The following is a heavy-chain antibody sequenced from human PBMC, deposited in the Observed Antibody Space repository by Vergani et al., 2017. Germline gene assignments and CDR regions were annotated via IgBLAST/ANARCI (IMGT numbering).Heavy chain of an antibody. CDR3: ARAYDFWSGYSNWFDP. CDR1: GGPFKNSA. J-gene: IGHJ5*02. D-gene: IGHD3-3*01. Sequence: QVQLVQSGAEVKKPGSSVKVSCKASGGPFKNSAFSWVRQVPGQGLEWMGRIITFFGTTDYAQKFQGRFTITADESTSTAYMELSSLRSEDTAVYYCARAYDFWSGYSNWFDPWGQGTLVTVSS. V-gene: IGHV1-69*13. CDR2: IITFFGTT.